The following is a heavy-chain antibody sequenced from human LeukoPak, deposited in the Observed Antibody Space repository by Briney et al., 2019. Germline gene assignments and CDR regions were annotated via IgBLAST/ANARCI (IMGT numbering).Heavy chain of an antibody. J-gene: IGHJ6*02. D-gene: IGHD4-17*01. Sequence: GGSLRLSCAASGFTFSSYAMSWVRQAPGKGLEWVSAISGSGGSTYYADSVKGRFTISRDNSKNTLYPQMNSLRAEDTAVYYCARVGPPGTVTGIDVWGQGTLVTVSS. V-gene: IGHV3-23*01. CDR1: GFTFSSYA. CDR3: ARVGPPGTVTGIDV. CDR2: ISGSGGST.